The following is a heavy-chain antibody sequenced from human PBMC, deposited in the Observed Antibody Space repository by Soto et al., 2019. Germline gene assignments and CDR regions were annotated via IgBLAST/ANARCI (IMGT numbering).Heavy chain of an antibody. Sequence: QVQLVESGGGVVQPGRSLRLSCAASGFTFSSYAMHWVRQAPGKGLEWVAVISYDGSNKYYADSVKGRFTISRDNSKNTRYLQMNSLRAEDTAVYYCARAETSYYYDSSPPGYWGQGTLVTVSS. CDR2: ISYDGSNK. J-gene: IGHJ4*02. CDR3: ARAETSYYYDSSPPGY. CDR1: GFTFSSYA. V-gene: IGHV3-30-3*01. D-gene: IGHD3-22*01.